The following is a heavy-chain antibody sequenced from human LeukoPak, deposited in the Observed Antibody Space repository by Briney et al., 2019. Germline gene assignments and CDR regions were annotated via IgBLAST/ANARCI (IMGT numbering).Heavy chain of an antibody. CDR1: GFTFSSYG. CDR2: IRYDGSNK. V-gene: IGHV3-30*02. D-gene: IGHD3/OR15-3a*01. Sequence: GGSLRLSSAASGFTFSSYGMHWVRQAPGKGLEWVAFIRYDGSNKYYADSVKGRFTISRDNSKNTLYLQMNSLRAEDTAVYYCARSPARIIFAGYMDVWGKGTTVTVSS. CDR3: ARSPARIIFAGYMDV. J-gene: IGHJ6*03.